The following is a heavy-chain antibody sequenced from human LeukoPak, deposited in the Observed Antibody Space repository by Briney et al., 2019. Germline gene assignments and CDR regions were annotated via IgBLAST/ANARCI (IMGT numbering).Heavy chain of an antibody. V-gene: IGHV3-23*01. CDR1: GITLSNYG. J-gene: IGHJ4*02. Sequence: GGSLTLSCAVSGITLSNYGIRWVRQAPSNGLEGVAVISESGGRTNYADSVKGRFTISRDNPKNTLYLQMNSLRAEDTAVYFCAKRGVVIRVILVGFHKEAYYFDSWGQGALVTVSS. CDR3: AKRGVVIRVILVGFHKEAYYFDS. CDR2: ISESGGRT. D-gene: IGHD3-22*01.